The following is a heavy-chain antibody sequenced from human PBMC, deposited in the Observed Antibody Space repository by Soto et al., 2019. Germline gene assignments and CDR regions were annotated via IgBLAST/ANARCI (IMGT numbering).Heavy chain of an antibody. V-gene: IGHV4-59*08. J-gene: IGHJ6*02. D-gene: IGHD1-1*01. CDR3: ARPGYGPRHGLVDV. Sequence: QVQLQESGPGLVKPSETLSLTCNVSAGSIIDYYCSWFRQPPGKGLEWIGYINHNGYSAYNLALKRRITMSVDTSKTQFSLVLDSVTDTDTAVYYCARPGYGPRHGLVDVWGQGTTVIVSS. CDR2: INHNGYS. CDR1: AGSIIDYY.